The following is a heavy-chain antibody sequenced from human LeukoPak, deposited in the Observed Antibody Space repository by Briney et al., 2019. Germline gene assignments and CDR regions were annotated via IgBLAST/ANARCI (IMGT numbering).Heavy chain of an antibody. CDR2: INHSGST. CDR1: GGSFSGYY. CDR3: ARVSSTNWFDP. D-gene: IGHD2-2*01. J-gene: IGHJ5*02. V-gene: IGHV4-34*01. Sequence: SETLSLTCAVYGGSFSGYYWSWIRQPPGKGLEWIGEINHSGSTNYNPSLKSRVTISVGTSKNQFSLKLSSVTAADTAVYYCARVSSTNWFDPWGQGTLVTVSS.